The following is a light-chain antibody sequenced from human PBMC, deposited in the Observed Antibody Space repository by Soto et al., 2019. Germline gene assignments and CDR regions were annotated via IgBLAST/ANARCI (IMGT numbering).Light chain of an antibody. V-gene: IGKV3-20*01. CDR1: QIISTDS. Sequence: EIVLTQSPGTLSLSPGERATLSCRASQIISTDSLAWYQHKPGQAPRLLIYATSSRATGIPDRFSGSGSGTDFTLTISRLDPEDFAVYYCQHNSFGQGTRLEIK. CDR2: ATS. J-gene: IGKJ2*01. CDR3: QHNS.